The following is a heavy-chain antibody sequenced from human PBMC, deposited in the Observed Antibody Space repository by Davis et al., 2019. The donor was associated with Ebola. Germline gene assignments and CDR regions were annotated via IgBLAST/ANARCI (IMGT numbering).Heavy chain of an antibody. Sequence: GESLKISCAASGFVFRNHVMSWVRQAPGKGLEWVSTLGTSADTYYADSVKGRFTISRDNSKNTLYLQMNGLRVEDTAIYYCAKDTSNIWFDIWGQGTNVTVSS. J-gene: IGHJ3*02. V-gene: IGHV3-23*01. CDR2: LGTSADT. CDR3: AKDTSNIWFDI. D-gene: IGHD1-26*01. CDR1: GFVFRNHV.